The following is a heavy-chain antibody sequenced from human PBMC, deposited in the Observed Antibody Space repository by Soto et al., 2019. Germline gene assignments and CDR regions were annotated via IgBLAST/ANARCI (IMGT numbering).Heavy chain of an antibody. CDR3: ARQGYCSTTACYTVDY. D-gene: IGHD2-2*02. CDR2: IYPGDSHT. J-gene: IGHJ4*02. CDR1: GYSFTSYW. V-gene: IGHV5-51*01. Sequence: GESRKISCKGSGYSFTSYWIGWVRQMPGKGLEWMGIIYPGDSHTKYSPSFQGQVTISADKSISTAYLQWSGLKASDTAIYYCARQGYCSTTACYTVDYWAQGTLVTVSS.